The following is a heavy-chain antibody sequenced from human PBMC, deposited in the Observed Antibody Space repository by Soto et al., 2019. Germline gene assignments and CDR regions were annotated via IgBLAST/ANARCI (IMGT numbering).Heavy chain of an antibody. CDR2: INHSGST. CDR1: GGSFSDYY. CDR3: ARERLYYDSGTYASFDY. D-gene: IGHD3-10*01. Sequence: SETLSLTCAVYGGSFSDYYWSWIRQPPGKGLQWIGDINHSGSTTYNPSLKSRVTISVDTSKKHFSLKLSSVTAADTAVYYCARERLYYDSGTYASFDYWGQGTLVTVSS. J-gene: IGHJ4*02. V-gene: IGHV4-34*01.